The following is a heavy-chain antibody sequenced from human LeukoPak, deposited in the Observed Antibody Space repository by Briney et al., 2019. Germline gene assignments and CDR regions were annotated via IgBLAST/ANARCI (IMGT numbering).Heavy chain of an antibody. CDR2: MNPNSGNT. CDR1: GYTFTSYD. Sequence: ASVKVSCKASGYTFTSYDINWVRQATGQGLEWMGWMNPNSGNTGYAQKFQGRVTITRNTSISTAYMELSSLRSEDTAVYYWSRSGGSGRCGLNWFDPWGQGTLVTVSS. D-gene: IGHD6-19*01. V-gene: IGHV1-8*01. J-gene: IGHJ5*02. CDR3: SRSGGSGRCGLNWFDP.